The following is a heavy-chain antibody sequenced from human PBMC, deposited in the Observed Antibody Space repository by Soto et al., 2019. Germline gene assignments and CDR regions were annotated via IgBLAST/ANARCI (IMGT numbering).Heavy chain of an antibody. CDR3: ARGDRNVDY. Sequence: QVQLVESGGGVVQPGRSLRLSCVASGFPLSSFGIHWVRQAPGKGLEWVAFISFHGTDIYYTDSVKGRFTISKDNSKNTLYLAMNSLRPEDTGVYYCARGDRNVDYWGRGTLLTVSP. CDR1: GFPLSSFG. J-gene: IGHJ4*02. V-gene: IGHV3-30*03. CDR2: ISFHGTDI.